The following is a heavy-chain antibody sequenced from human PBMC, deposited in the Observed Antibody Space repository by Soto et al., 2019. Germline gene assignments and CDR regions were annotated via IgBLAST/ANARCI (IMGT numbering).Heavy chain of an antibody. CDR2: IYYSGGT. D-gene: IGHD4-17*01. CDR3: ARAYGDDEFWGWFDS. Sequence: QVQLQESGPRLVKPSQTLSLSCSVSGDSITSGGSYWSWIRQHPGKGLEWIGYIYYSGGTYYNPSRKSRVTISADTSKNRVSLKLTTVTAADTAVYYCARAYGDDEFWGWFDSWGQGTLVTVSS. CDR1: GDSITSGGSY. V-gene: IGHV4-31*03. J-gene: IGHJ5*01.